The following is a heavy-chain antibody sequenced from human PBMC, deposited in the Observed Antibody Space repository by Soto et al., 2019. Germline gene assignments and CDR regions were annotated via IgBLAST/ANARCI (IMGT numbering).Heavy chain of an antibody. CDR3: AHRRRTYDTGPPVYFDY. D-gene: IGHD2-21*01. CDR1: GFSLSTSSVG. J-gene: IGHJ4*02. V-gene: IGHV2-5*01. Sequence: SCPTLVNPTQTLTLTCTFSGFSLSTSSVGVGWIRQPPGKALEWLALISWNDEKRYSPSLQNRLTITKYTSKNQVVLTLSNMDPVDTATYYCAHRRRTYDTGPPVYFDYWGQGALVTVSS. CDR2: ISWNDEK.